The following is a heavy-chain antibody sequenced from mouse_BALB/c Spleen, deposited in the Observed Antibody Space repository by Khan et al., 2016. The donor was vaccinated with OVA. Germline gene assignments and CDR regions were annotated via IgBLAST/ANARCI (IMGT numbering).Heavy chain of an antibody. J-gene: IGHJ2*01. Sequence: VQLQESGPGLVKPSQSLSLTCTVTGYSIASDYAWNWIRQFPGNKLEWMGFLSYRGNTNYNPSLKSRIPITRDPSMNQFFLQLNSVTSENTATYYCARVYGGDFDYWGQGTTLTVSS. D-gene: IGHD1-1*01. CDR1: GYSIASDYA. CDR3: ARVYGGDFDY. V-gene: IGHV3-2*02. CDR2: LSYRGNT.